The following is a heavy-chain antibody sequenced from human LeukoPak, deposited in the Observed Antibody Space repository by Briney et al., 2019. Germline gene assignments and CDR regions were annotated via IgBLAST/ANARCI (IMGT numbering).Heavy chain of an antibody. CDR2: ISSSGSTM. Sequence: PGGSLRLSCAASGFTFSSYEMNWVRQAPGKGLEWVSYISSSGSTMYYADSVKGRFTISRDNAKNSLYLQMNSLRAEDTAVYYCARGVANSVWGKGTTVTVSS. CDR1: GFTFSSYE. CDR3: ARGVANSV. J-gene: IGHJ6*04. D-gene: IGHD3-10*01. V-gene: IGHV3-48*03.